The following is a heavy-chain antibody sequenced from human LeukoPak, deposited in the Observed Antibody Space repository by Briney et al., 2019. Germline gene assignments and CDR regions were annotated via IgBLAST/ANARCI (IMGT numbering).Heavy chain of an antibody. CDR2: INPNSGGT. CDR3: ARAETTMVRGVITTPIDY. J-gene: IGHJ4*02. CDR1: GYTFTGYY. Sequence: GASVKVSCKASGYTFTGYYMHWVRQAPGQGLEWMGWINPNSGGTNYAQKFQGRVTMTRDTSISTAYMELSRLRSDDTAVYYCARAETTMVRGVITTPIDYWGQGTLVTVSS. D-gene: IGHD3-10*01. V-gene: IGHV1-2*02.